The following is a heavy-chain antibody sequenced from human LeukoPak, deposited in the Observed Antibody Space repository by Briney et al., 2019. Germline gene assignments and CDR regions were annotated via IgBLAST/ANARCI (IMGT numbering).Heavy chain of an antibody. V-gene: IGHV1-46*01. D-gene: IGHD2-8*01. CDR2: VNPSGGST. CDR3: ARDICLELCTSGLYSYGMDV. Sequence: ASVKVSCKASGYTFTNFYLHWVRQAPGQGLEWMGIVNPSGGSTNYAQRFQGRVTMTRDTSTSTVYMELSSLRSHDTAVYYCARDICLELCTSGLYSYGMDVWGQGTTVTVSS. J-gene: IGHJ6*02. CDR1: GYTFTNFY.